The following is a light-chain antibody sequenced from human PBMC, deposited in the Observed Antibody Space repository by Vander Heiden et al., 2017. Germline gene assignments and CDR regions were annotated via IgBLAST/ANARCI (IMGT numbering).Light chain of an antibody. CDR1: SSDVGTYNY. V-gene: IGLV2-14*03. Sequence: QSALTQPASVSGSPGQSITISCTGTSSDVGTYNYVSWYQQHPGQAPKLMIYDVSARPSGVSNRFSGSKSGNTASLTISGLQAEDETDYYCSSWTSSSTLAFGGGTKLTVL. CDR2: DVS. J-gene: IGLJ2*01. CDR3: SSWTSSSTLA.